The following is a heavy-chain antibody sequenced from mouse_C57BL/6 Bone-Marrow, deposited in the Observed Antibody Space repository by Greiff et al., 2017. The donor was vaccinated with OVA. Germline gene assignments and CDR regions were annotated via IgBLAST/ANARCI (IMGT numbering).Heavy chain of an antibody. CDR2: ISSGGSYT. CDR3: ARHYYGSSYY. Sequence: EVMLVESGGDLVKPGGSLKLSCAASGFTFSSYGMSWVRQTPDKRLEWVATISSGGSYTYYPDSVKGRFTISRDNAKNTLSLQMSSLKSEDTAMYYCARHYYGSSYYWGQGTTLTVSS. V-gene: IGHV5-6*01. D-gene: IGHD1-1*01. J-gene: IGHJ2*01. CDR1: GFTFSSYG.